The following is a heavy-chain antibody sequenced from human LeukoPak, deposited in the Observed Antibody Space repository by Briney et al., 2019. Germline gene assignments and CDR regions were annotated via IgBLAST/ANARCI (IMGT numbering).Heavy chain of an antibody. CDR2: IYYSGST. CDR1: GGSISSSSYY. Sequence: SETLSLTCTVSGGSISSSSYYWGWIRQPPGKGLEWIGSIYYSGSTYYNPSLKSRVTISVDTSKNQFSLKLSSVTAADTAVYYCARGQGGSFWSGYYTQLYYYYYYMDVWGKGTTVTVSS. V-gene: IGHV4-39*07. D-gene: IGHD3-3*01. CDR3: ARGQGGSFWSGYYTQLYYYYYYMDV. J-gene: IGHJ6*03.